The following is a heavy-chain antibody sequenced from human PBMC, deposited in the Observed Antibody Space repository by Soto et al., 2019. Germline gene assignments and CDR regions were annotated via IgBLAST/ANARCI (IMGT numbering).Heavy chain of an antibody. D-gene: IGHD3-3*01. J-gene: IGHJ4*02. Sequence: GASVKVSCKASGGTFSSYTISWVRQAPGQGLEWMGRIIPILGIANYAQKFQGRVTITADKSTSTAYMELSSLRSEDTAVYYCAREPPTASFKIIPDDYWGQGTLVTVSS. CDR1: GGTFSSYT. V-gene: IGHV1-69*04. CDR2: IIPILGIA. CDR3: AREPPTASFKIIPDDY.